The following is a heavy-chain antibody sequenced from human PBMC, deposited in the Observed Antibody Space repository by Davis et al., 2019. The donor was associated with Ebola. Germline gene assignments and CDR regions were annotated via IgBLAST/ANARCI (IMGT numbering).Heavy chain of an antibody. D-gene: IGHD6-13*01. V-gene: IGHV6-1*01. CDR3: ARRWGGQLVWGRGFDY. CDR1: GDSVSSGSTG. J-gene: IGHJ4*02. Sequence: PSETLSLTCAISGDSVSSGSTGWNWIRQSPSRGLEWLGRTYYSSKWYNESALSVKSRITISADTAKNQLSLHLNSVTPEDTAVYYCARRWGGQLVWGRGFDYWGQGTLVTVSS. CDR2: TYYSSKWYN.